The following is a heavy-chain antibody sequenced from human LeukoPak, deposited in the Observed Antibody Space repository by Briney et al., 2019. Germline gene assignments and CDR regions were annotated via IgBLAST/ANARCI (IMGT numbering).Heavy chain of an antibody. CDR3: VRGVDFERYYLAY. CDR1: GGSISSSSYY. CDR2: IYYSEST. Sequence: SETLSLTCTVSGGSISSSSYYWGWIRQPPGKGLEWIGNIYYSESTYYNPSLRSRVTISVDTSKNQFSLKLTSVTAADTAVYFCVRGVDFERYYLAYWGQGTLVTVSS. V-gene: IGHV4-39*07. D-gene: IGHD3-9*01. J-gene: IGHJ4*02.